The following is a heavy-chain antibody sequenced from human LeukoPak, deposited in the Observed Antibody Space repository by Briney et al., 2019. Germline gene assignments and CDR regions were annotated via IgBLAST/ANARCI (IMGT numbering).Heavy chain of an antibody. CDR1: GDSVSSNSAA. D-gene: IGHD3-10*01. CDR2: TYYRSKWYS. V-gene: IGHV6-1*01. CDR3: ARDIGVRPRVAHFDY. Sequence: SQTLSLTCAISGDSVSSNSAAWNWIRQSPSRGLEWLGRTYYRSKWYSDYPVSVKSRITIKPDTSKNQFSLQLNSVTPEDTAVYYCARDIGVRPRVAHFDYWGQGTLVTVSS. J-gene: IGHJ4*02.